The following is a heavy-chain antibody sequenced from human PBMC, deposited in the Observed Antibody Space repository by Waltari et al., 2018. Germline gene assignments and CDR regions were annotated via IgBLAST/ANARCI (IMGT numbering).Heavy chain of an antibody. CDR1: GGSFSDYY. CDR2: INHSGST. Sequence: QVQLQQWAARLLKPSETLSLTCAVYGGSFSDYYWSWIRQPPGKGLGWIGEINHSGSTGYNPSLKSRVTISVDTSKNQFSLKLSSVTAADTAVYYCARSRQGKWLRFRFDYWGQGTLITVSS. CDR3: ARSRQGKWLRFRFDY. J-gene: IGHJ4*02. D-gene: IGHD5-12*01. V-gene: IGHV4-34*01.